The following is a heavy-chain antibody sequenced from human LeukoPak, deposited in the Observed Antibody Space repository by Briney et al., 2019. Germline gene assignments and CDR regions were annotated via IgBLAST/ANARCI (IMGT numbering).Heavy chain of an antibody. CDR1: GFTFSSYG. CDR2: IRYDGSNK. V-gene: IGHV3-30*02. CDR3: AKAGLRGRGGYSYGYTDY. J-gene: IGHJ4*02. D-gene: IGHD5-18*01. Sequence: GRSLRLSCAASGFTFSSYGMHWVRQAPGKGLEWVAFIRYDGSNKYYADSVKGRFTISRDNSKNTLYLQMNSLRAEDTAVYYCAKAGLRGRGGYSYGYTDYWGQGTLVTVSS.